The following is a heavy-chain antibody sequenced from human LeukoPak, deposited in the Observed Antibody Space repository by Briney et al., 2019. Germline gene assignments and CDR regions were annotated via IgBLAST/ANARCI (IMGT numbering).Heavy chain of an antibody. V-gene: IGHV3-21*04. CDR2: ISSSSSYI. Sequence: PGGSLRLSCAASGFTFSSYSMNWVRQAPGKGLEWVSSISSSSSYIYYADSVKGRFTISRDNAKNSLYLQMNSLRAEDMALYYCAKGRGYSYESEPDYWGQGALVTVSS. J-gene: IGHJ4*02. D-gene: IGHD5-18*01. CDR3: AKGRGYSYESEPDY. CDR1: GFTFSSYS.